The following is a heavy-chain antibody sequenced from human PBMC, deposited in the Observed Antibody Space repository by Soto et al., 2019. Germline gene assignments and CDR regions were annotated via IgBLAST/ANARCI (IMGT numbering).Heavy chain of an antibody. Sequence: SETLSLTCAVSGGSISSSNWWSWVRQPPGKGLEWIGEVSHSGYTVYNPSLKSRVTISLGTSNNQFSLKLISATAADTAVYFCAKGGRLRSPFGLWGQGTLVTVSS. D-gene: IGHD4-17*01. J-gene: IGHJ4*02. V-gene: IGHV4-4*02. CDR2: VSHSGYT. CDR1: GGSISSSNW. CDR3: AKGGRLRSPFGL.